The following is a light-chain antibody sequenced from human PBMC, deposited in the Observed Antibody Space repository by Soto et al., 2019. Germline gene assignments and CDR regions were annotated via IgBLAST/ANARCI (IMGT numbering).Light chain of an antibody. J-gene: IGKJ4*01. CDR2: DSS. Sequence: EFVLTQSPATLSLSPGERATLSCRASQNIGSFLAWYQQKPGQSPRLLIYDSSNRATGIPARFSGSGSETDFTLTISSLEPEDFAVYYCQQRGNWPLTFGGGTKVEIK. CDR1: QNIGSF. CDR3: QQRGNWPLT. V-gene: IGKV3-11*01.